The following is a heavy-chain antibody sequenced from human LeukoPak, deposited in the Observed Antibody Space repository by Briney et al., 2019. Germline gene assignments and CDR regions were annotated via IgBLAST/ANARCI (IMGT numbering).Heavy chain of an antibody. J-gene: IGHJ6*03. V-gene: IGHV1-46*01. Sequence: GASVKVSCKASGYTFTSYYMHWVRQAPGQGLEWMGIINPSGGSTSYAQKFQGRVTMTRDTSTSTVYMELSSLRSEDTAVYYCARGDYGDTRRYYYYMDVGGKGTTVTVS. CDR3: ARGDYGDTRRYYYYMDV. CDR1: GYTFTSYY. D-gene: IGHD4-17*01. CDR2: INPSGGST.